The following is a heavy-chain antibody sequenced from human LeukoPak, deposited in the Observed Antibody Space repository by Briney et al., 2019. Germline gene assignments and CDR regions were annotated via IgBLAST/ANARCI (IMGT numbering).Heavy chain of an antibody. CDR1: GFTFSSYS. V-gene: IGHV3-21*04. CDR2: ISSSSSYI. Sequence: GGSLRLSCAASGFTFSSYSMNWVRQAPGKGLEWVSSISSSSSYIYYADSVKGRFTVSRDNSKNTLYLQMNSLRAEDTAVYYCAKASYDYVWGSYMRWGQGTLVTVSS. D-gene: IGHD3-16*01. CDR3: AKASYDYVWGSYMR. J-gene: IGHJ4*02.